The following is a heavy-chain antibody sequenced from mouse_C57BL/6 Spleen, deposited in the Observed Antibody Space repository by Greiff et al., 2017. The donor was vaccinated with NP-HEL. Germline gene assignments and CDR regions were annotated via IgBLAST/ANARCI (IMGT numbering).Heavy chain of an antibody. CDR2: IYPGNGDT. Sequence: SGAELVRPGASVKMSCKASGYTFTSYNMHWVKQTPRQGLEWIGAIYPGNGDTSYNQKFKGKATLTVDKSSSTAYMQLSSLTSEDSAVYFCARDRGYGNYLAWFAYWGQGTLVTVSA. D-gene: IGHD2-1*01. CDR1: GYTFTSYN. CDR3: ARDRGYGNYLAWFAY. V-gene: IGHV1-12*01. J-gene: IGHJ3*01.